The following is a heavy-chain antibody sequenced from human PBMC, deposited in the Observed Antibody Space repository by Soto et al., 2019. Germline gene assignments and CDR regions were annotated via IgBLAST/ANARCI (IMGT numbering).Heavy chain of an antibody. D-gene: IGHD1-26*01. CDR3: ASVTYSGSYYGGLDY. J-gene: IGHJ4*02. CDR2: IYHSGST. Sequence: SETLSLTCAVSGYSISSGYYWGCIRQPPGKGLEWIGSIYHSGSTYYNPSLKSRVTISVDTSKNQFSLKLSSVTAADTAVYYCASVTYSGSYYGGLDYWGQGTLVTVSS. V-gene: IGHV4-38-2*01. CDR1: GYSISSGYY.